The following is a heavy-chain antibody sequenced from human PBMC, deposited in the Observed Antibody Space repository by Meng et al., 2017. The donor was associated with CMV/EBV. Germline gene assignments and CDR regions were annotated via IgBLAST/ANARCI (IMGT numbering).Heavy chain of an antibody. Sequence: GGSLRLSCAAPGFTFSSYSMNWVRQAPGKGLEWVSSISSSSSYIYYADSVKGRFTISRDNAKNSLYPQMNSLRAEDTAVYYCARVGGLEFDYWGQGTLVTVSS. CDR3: ARVGGLEFDY. CDR1: GFTFSSYS. CDR2: ISSSSSYI. D-gene: IGHD3/OR15-3a*01. V-gene: IGHV3-21*01. J-gene: IGHJ4*02.